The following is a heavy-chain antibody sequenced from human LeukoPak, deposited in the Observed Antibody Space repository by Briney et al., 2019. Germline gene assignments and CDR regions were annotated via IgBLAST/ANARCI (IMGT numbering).Heavy chain of an antibody. Sequence: PSETLSLTCSVSGDSVTNHGWSCVHQPPGKGLEWIGYIYASGLGSDHQNRSLTPQVKISVDTSRNQCSLRLTSVTAADTAIYYCARDNFGSLDFWGQGALVTVSS. D-gene: IGHD3-10*01. CDR2: IYASGLGSD. J-gene: IGHJ4*02. CDR3: ARDNFGSLDF. CDR1: GDSVTNHG. V-gene: IGHV4-59*02.